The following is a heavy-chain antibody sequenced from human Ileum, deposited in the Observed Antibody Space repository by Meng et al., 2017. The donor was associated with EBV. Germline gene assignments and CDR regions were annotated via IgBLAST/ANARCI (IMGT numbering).Heavy chain of an antibody. J-gene: IGHJ5*02. CDR1: GGTVHSNDYH. Sequence: QVTPTESGTCLVTPSETLSLSCCFAGGTVHSNDYHWRWSRQPPGKGLEWIGCMYDSENAKYNPSLNSRVTISIDTTRNHFVLKLTSVTAADTAVYYCAYYFVGRGGPGSWGQGTLVTVSS. CDR3: AYYFVGRGGPGS. CDR2: MYDSENA. D-gene: IGHD3-9*01. V-gene: IGHV4-61*03.